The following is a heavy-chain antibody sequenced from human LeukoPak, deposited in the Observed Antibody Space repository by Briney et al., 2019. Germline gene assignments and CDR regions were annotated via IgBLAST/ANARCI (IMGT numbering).Heavy chain of an antibody. CDR3: ERARWDLRHFDY. V-gene: IGHV1-18*01. J-gene: IGHJ4*02. D-gene: IGHD1-26*01. CDR2: SSAYNGNT. CDR1: GYTFTSYG. Sequence: ASVKVSCKGSGYTFTSYGISWVRQGPGEGGERMGWSSAYNGNTNYAQKLQGRVTITTDTSTSKAYMEMRRLRADGRGGCECERARWDLRHFDYWGQGTLVTVSS.